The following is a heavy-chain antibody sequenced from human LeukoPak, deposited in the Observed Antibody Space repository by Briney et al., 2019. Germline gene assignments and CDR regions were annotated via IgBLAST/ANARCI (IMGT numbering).Heavy chain of an antibody. CDR1: SGSISTYS. Sequence: SETLSLTCTVSSGSISTYSWSWIRQPPGKGLEWIGYIYYSGSTNYNPSLKSRVTISVDTSKNQFSLKLSSVTAADTAVYYCARGPVLRYFDWLFPNWFDPWGQGTLVTVSS. V-gene: IGHV4-59*01. CDR2: IYYSGST. D-gene: IGHD3-9*01. CDR3: ARGPVLRYFDWLFPNWFDP. J-gene: IGHJ5*02.